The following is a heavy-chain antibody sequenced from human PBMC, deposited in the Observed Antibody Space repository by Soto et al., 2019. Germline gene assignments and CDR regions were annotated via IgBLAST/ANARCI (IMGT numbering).Heavy chain of an antibody. CDR3: ACPPYGLLTGNPVFDY. Sequence: EVQLLESGGGLVQPGGSLRVSCAASGFTFSSCAMSWVRQAPGQGLEWVSLISGSGDSTYFADPVKGRFTISRDNSKNILYLQINSLRAADTAAYYCACPPYGLLTGNPVFDYWGQGTLVTVSS. CDR2: ISGSGDST. D-gene: IGHD3-9*01. CDR1: GFTFSSCA. J-gene: IGHJ4*02. V-gene: IGHV3-23*01.